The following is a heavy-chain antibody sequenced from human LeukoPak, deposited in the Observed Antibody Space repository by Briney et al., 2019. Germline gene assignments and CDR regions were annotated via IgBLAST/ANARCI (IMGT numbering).Heavy chain of an antibody. CDR3: ARGGDWGDGPYYFDY. CDR2: IKQDGSEK. J-gene: IGHJ4*02. D-gene: IGHD7-27*01. CDR1: GFTFSSYW. V-gene: IGHV3-7*01. Sequence: GGSLRLSCAASGFTFSSYWMSWVRQAPGKGLEWVANIKQDGSEKYYVDSVKGRFTISRDNAKNSLYLQMNSLRAEDTAVYYCARGGDWGDGPYYFDYWGQGTLVTVSS.